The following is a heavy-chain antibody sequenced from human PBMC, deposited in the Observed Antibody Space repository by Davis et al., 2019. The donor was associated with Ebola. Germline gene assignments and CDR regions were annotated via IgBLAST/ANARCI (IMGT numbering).Heavy chain of an antibody. CDR1: NGSLSSGSFY. CDR2: VYPSGST. Sequence: PSETLSLTCTVSNGSLSSGSFYWSWIRQTAGKGLEWIGQVYPSGSTNYNPSLKSRLTISVDASKNQFSLNLRSVTAADTALYFCATKSTSSGFHYWGQGILVTV. D-gene: IGHD6-6*01. J-gene: IGHJ4*02. CDR3: ATKSTSSGFHY. V-gene: IGHV4-61*09.